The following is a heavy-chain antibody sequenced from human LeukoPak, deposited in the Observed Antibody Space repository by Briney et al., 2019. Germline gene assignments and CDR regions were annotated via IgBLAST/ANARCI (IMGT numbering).Heavy chain of an antibody. CDR2: IHYSGST. Sequence: SETLSLTCAVYGGSFSGYYWSWIRQPPGKGLEWIGYIHYSGSTYYNPSLKSRVTISVDTSKNQFSLKLSSVTAADTAVYYCARVSSSWYQDWYFDLWGRGTLVTVSS. V-gene: IGHV4-34*01. D-gene: IGHD6-13*01. J-gene: IGHJ2*01. CDR1: GGSFSGYY. CDR3: ARVSSSWYQDWYFDL.